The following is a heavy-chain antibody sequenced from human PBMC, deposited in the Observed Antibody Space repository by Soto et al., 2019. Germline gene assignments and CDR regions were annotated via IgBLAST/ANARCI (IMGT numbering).Heavy chain of an antibody. CDR1: GGSISRGGYY. CDR2: IYYSGST. J-gene: IGHJ3*02. CDR3: AREVTMLDAGDAFDI. Sequence: SETLSLTCTVSGGSISRGGYYWSWIRQHPGKGLEWIGYIYYSGSTYYNPSLKSRVTISVDTSKNQFSLKLSSVTAADTAVYYCAREVTMLDAGDAFDIWRQATMLTVS. D-gene: IGHD3-22*01. V-gene: IGHV4-31*03.